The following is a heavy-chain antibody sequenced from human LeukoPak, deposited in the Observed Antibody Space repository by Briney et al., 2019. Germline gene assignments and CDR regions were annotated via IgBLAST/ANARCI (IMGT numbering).Heavy chain of an antibody. Sequence: GGSLRLSCAASGFTFSSYSMHWVRQAPGKGLEWVAVIWYDGSNKYYADSVKGRFTISRDNSKNTLYLQMNSLRAEDTAVYYCARGTSYYDSSGYLNYWGQGTLVTVSS. CDR3: ARGTSYYDSSGYLNY. V-gene: IGHV3-33*08. D-gene: IGHD3-22*01. CDR1: GFTFSSYS. J-gene: IGHJ4*02. CDR2: IWYDGSNK.